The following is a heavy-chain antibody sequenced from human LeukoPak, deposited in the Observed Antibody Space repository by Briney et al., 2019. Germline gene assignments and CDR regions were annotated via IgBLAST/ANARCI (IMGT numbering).Heavy chain of an antibody. J-gene: IGHJ4*02. V-gene: IGHV3-7*01. CDR3: ARDKSVYYDTSGSRFDY. D-gene: IGHD3-22*01. Sequence: GGSLRLSYAASQFTFSSYWMSWVRQAPGKGLEWVANINQDGSEKYYVDSVKGRFTISRDNAKNSLYLQMNSLRAEDTAVYYCARDKSVYYDTSGSRFDYWGQGTLVTVSS. CDR2: INQDGSEK. CDR1: QFTFSSYW.